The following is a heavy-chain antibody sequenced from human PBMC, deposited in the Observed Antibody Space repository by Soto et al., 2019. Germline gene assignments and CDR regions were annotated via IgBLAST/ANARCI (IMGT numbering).Heavy chain of an antibody. D-gene: IGHD6-19*01. CDR3: ARLLYTSGWYDY. V-gene: IGHV5-51*01. J-gene: IGHJ4*02. Sequence: PGESLKISCKCSGYSFNSNWIGWVRQMPGKGLERMGIIYPGDSDTRYSPSFQGQVTISADKSITTAYLQWSSLRASDSAMYYCARLLYTSGWYDYWGQGTQVTVSS. CDR2: IYPGDSDT. CDR1: GYSFNSNW.